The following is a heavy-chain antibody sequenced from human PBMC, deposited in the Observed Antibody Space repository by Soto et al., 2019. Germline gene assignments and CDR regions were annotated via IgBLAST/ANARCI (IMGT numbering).Heavy chain of an antibody. CDR3: ARHTPAISISDH. V-gene: IGHV4-59*08. Sequence: SETLSLTCTVSGGSISSYYWSWIRQPPGKGLEWIGYIYYSGSTYYNPSLXXXXXXXXXXSKNQFSLKLSSVTAADTAVYYCARHTPAISISDHWGQGTLVTVSS. CDR2: IYYSGST. J-gene: IGHJ4*02. D-gene: IGHD2-15*01. CDR1: GGSISSYY.